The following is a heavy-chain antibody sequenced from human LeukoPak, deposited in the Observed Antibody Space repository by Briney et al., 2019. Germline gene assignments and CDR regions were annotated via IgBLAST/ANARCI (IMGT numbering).Heavy chain of an antibody. CDR3: ARGTETTGYFDF. CDR1: GGSISGDY. D-gene: IGHD4-17*01. J-gene: IGHJ4*02. V-gene: IGHV4-59*01. CDR2: IHYTGSS. Sequence: PSETLSLTCTVSGGSISGDYWSWLRQPPGKGLEWIGYIHYTGSSNYSPSLKSRVTMSVDTSKNQLSLTLGSVTAADTAVYHCARGTETTGYFDFWGPGTLVTVSS.